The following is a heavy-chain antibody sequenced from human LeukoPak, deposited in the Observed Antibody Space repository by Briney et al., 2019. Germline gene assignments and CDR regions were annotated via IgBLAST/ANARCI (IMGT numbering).Heavy chain of an antibody. D-gene: IGHD6-6*01. CDR2: INHSGST. J-gene: IGHJ6*03. CDR1: GGSFSGYY. V-gene: IGHV4-34*01. Sequence: SETLSLTCAVYGGSFSGYYWSWIRQPPGKGLEWIGEINHSGSTNYNPSLKSRVTISVDTSKNQFSLKLSSVTAVDTAVYYCARAIAARPYYYYYMDVWGKGTTVTVSS. CDR3: ARAIAARPYYYYYMDV.